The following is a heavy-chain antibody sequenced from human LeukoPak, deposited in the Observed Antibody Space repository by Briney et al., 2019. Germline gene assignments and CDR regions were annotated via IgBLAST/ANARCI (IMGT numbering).Heavy chain of an antibody. D-gene: IGHD3-3*01. J-gene: IGHJ4*02. CDR2: ISGSGGST. CDR1: GFTFSSYA. V-gene: IGHV3-23*01. Sequence: PGGSLRLSCAASGFTFSSYAMSWVRQAPGKGLEWVSAISGSGGSTYYADSVKGRFTISRDNSKNTLYLQMNSLRAEDTAVYCCAKDGDFWSGCYLDYWGQGTLVTVSS. CDR3: AKDGDFWSGCYLDY.